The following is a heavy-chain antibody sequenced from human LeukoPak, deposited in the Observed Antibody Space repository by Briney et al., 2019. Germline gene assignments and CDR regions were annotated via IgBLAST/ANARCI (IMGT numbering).Heavy chain of an antibody. J-gene: IGHJ4*02. Sequence: GGSLXLSCAASGFTFNSFAMSWVRQAPGKGLEWVSVISGSSGSIYYADSVKGRFTISRDNSKNNLFMQMNGLGAEDTAIYYCXKXGDXHIITGAGHFDYWGQGTLVTVSS. CDR3: XKXGDXHIITGAGHFDY. V-gene: IGHV3-23*01. CDR1: GFTFNSFA. D-gene: IGHD4-17*01. CDR2: ISGSSGSI.